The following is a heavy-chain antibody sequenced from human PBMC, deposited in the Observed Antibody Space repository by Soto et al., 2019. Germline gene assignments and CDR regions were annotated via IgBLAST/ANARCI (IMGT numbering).Heavy chain of an antibody. CDR1: GFTFSSYG. J-gene: IGHJ6*02. CDR3: AKGDGDYGMDV. CDR2: ISYDGSNK. V-gene: IGHV3-30*18. D-gene: IGHD4-17*01. Sequence: QVQLVESGGGVVQPGRSLRLSCAASGFTFSSYGMHWVRQAPGKGLEWVAVISYDGSNKYYADSVKGRFTISRDNSKNTLYLQMNSLRAEDTAVYYCAKGDGDYGMDVWGQGTTVTVSS.